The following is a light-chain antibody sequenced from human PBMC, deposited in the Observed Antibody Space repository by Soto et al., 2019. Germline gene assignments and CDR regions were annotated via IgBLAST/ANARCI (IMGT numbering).Light chain of an antibody. J-gene: IGKJ1*01. CDR2: KTS. CDR3: KQWSLYSWT. V-gene: IGKV1-5*03. CDR1: QNIGVW. Sequence: DIQMTQSPSTLSASVGDRVTIACRASQNIGVWLAWYQQKPGKVPSLLIYKTSTLEDGVPSRFSGTGSGTDFTLTIYNLQPGDVATYYCKQWSLYSWTFGQGTKVEI.